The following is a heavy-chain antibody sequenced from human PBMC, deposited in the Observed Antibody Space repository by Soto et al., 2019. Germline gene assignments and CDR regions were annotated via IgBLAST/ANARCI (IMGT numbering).Heavy chain of an antibody. CDR2: ISGSGRMT. CDR3: SKEAEESVNEPIPGDR. D-gene: IGHD1-1*01. J-gene: IGHJ5*02. V-gene: IGHV3-23*04. Sequence: EAQLVESGGDLVQPRGSLRLSCAASGFTFRNFAMTWVRQAPGKGLEWVSGISGSGRMTYYAHSVKGRFTVSRDSSNNRLYLQMDSLRAEDMAVYYCSKEAEESVNEPIPGDRWGQGTVVTVSS. CDR1: GFTFRNFA.